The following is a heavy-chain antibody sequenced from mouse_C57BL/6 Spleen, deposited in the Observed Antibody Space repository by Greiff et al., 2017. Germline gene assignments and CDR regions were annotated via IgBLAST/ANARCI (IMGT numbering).Heavy chain of an antibody. CDR2: IYPSDSET. CDR1: GYTFTSYW. Sequence: QVQLQQPGAELVRPGSSVKLSCKASGYTFTSYWMDWVKQRPGQGLEWIGNIYPSDSETHYNQKFKDKATLTVDKSSSTAYMQLSSLTSEDSAVYYCASSTSTMVTTPSPFDYWGQGTTLTVSS. V-gene: IGHV1-61*01. D-gene: IGHD2-2*01. CDR3: ASSTSTMVTTPSPFDY. J-gene: IGHJ2*01.